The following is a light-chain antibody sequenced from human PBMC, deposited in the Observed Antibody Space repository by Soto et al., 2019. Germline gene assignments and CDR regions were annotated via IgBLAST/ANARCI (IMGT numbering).Light chain of an antibody. Sequence: DIQMTQSPSSLSGSVGDRVTITCRASESISRHLNWYQQKPGKAPKLLIYAASSLQNGVPSRFRGGGSGTDFTLTINNLQPEDFATYYCQQTYTTLSITFGQGTRLDIK. V-gene: IGKV1-39*01. J-gene: IGKJ5*01. CDR2: AAS. CDR3: QQTYTTLSIT. CDR1: ESISRH.